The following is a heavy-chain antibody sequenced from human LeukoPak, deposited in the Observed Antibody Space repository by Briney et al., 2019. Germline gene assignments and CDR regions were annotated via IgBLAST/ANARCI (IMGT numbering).Heavy chain of an antibody. CDR1: GTSIRNYY. J-gene: IGHJ4*02. V-gene: IGHV4-59*01. CDR2: IYYTGIT. D-gene: IGHD2-21*02. Sequence: SEILSFTCTVSGTSIRNYYWSWFRQPPGKGLEWIGYIYYTGITNYNPSRRSRVTISVDTSKNHLFLNLNSVTAADTAVYNCTRDGGMTATPLDFDHWGPGTLVTVSS. CDR3: TRDGGMTATPLDFDH.